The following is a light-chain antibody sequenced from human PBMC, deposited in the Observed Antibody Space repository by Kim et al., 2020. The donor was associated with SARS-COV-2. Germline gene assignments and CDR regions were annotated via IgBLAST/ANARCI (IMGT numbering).Light chain of an antibody. CDR2: AAS. Sequence: ASVGDRVTITGRESQSISSYLNWYQQKPGKAPKLRIYAASSLQSGVPSRFSGSGSGTDFTLTISSLQPEDFATYYCQQSYSTPRTFGQGTKVEIK. CDR3: QQSYSTPRT. V-gene: IGKV1-39*01. J-gene: IGKJ1*01. CDR1: QSISSY.